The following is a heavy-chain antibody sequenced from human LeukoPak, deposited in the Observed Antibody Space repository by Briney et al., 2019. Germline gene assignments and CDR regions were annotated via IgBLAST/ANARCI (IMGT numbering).Heavy chain of an antibody. CDR2: ISSSSSTI. CDR1: GFTFSSYS. CDR3: ARDREEDYYMDV. J-gene: IGHJ6*03. Sequence: PGGSLRLSCAASGFTFSSYSMNWVRQAPGKGLEWVSYISSSSSTIYYADSVKGRFTISRDNAKNSLYLQMNSLRAEDTAVYYCARDREEDYYMDVWGKGATVTVSS. V-gene: IGHV3-48*01.